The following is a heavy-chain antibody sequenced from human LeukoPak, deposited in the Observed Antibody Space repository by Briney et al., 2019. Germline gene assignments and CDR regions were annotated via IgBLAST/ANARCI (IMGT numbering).Heavy chain of an antibody. CDR3: ARDLGITGTTGFDP. Sequence: PSETLSLTCTVSGGSLSSYYWSWIRQPPGKGLEWIGYIYYSGSTNYNPSLKSRVTISVDTSKNQFSLKLSSVTAADTAVYYCARDLGITGTTGFDPWGQGTLVTVSS. CDR1: GGSLSSYY. J-gene: IGHJ5*02. CDR2: IYYSGST. V-gene: IGHV4-59*01. D-gene: IGHD1-7*01.